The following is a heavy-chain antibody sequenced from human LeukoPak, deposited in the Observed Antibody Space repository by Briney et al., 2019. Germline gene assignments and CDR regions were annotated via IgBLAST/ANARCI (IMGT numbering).Heavy chain of an antibody. D-gene: IGHD4-17*01. CDR1: GGSIRSYY. CDR3: ARTGSTVTMLYPFDH. CDR2: IYYSGST. J-gene: IGHJ4*02. V-gene: IGHV4-59*01. Sequence: SETLSLTCTDSGGSIRSYYWSWVRQPPGKGLEWIGYIYYSGSTNYNPSLKSRVSISVDTSKNQFSLKPSSVTAADTAVYYCARTGSTVTMLYPFDHWGQGTLVTVSS.